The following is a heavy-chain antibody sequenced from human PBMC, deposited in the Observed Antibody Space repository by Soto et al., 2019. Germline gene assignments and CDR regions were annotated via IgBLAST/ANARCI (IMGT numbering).Heavy chain of an antibody. CDR3: VKSGDNYNLLDY. Sequence: PGGSLRLSCAASGFTFSSYEMNWVRQAPGEGLEWVSYISTSGSTIYYADSVKGRFSISRDNAKSSLYLQISSLRGDDTATYYCVKSGDNYNLLDYWGQGTPVTVSS. CDR1: GFTFSSYE. J-gene: IGHJ4*02. V-gene: IGHV3-48*03. D-gene: IGHD1-1*01. CDR2: ISTSGSTI.